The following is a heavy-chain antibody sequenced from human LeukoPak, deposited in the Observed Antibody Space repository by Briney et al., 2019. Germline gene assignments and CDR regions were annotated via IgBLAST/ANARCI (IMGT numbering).Heavy chain of an antibody. D-gene: IGHD3-16*01. V-gene: IGHV3-33*01. Sequence: GGSLRLSCAASGVTFSNYGMHWVRQAPGKGLEWVTVIWYDGSNKYYAESVKDRFTISRDNSKNTVYLQMNSLRGEDTAVYYCARDGRGPADYWGQGTLVSISS. CDR3: ARDGRGPADY. CDR2: IWYDGSNK. CDR1: GVTFSNYG. J-gene: IGHJ4*02.